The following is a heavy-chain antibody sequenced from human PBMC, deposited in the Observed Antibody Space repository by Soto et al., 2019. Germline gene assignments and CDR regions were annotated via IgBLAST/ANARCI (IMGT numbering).Heavy chain of an antibody. CDR1: GGSISPYY. D-gene: IGHD2-2*01. J-gene: IGHJ4*01. V-gene: IGHV4-59*01. CDR3: AKGGTSSLPFDY. CDR2: IHYFGNT. Sequence: SETLSLTCTVSGGSISPYYWSWIRQPPGKGLEWIGNIHYFGNTVYNPYYPSLKSRVTILLDTSKNQFSLQLTSVTIADTAVYYCAKGGTSSLPFDYWGHGSLVTVSS.